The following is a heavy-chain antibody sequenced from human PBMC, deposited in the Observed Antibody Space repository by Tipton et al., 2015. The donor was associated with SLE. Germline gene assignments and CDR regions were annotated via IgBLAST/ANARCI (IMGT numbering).Heavy chain of an antibody. V-gene: IGHV3-9*01. J-gene: IGHJ4*02. CDR1: GFAFDDYA. CDR2: ISWNSATV. D-gene: IGHD2-21*01. CDR3: AKGAFRTCGDSSCYSLDS. Sequence: SLRLSCAASGFAFDDYAMHWVRQVPGKGLEWVSHISWNSATVNYGDSVRDRFTIARDNARNSLYLQMNSLRPEDTALYYCAKGAFRTCGDSSCYSLDSWGQGALVTVSS.